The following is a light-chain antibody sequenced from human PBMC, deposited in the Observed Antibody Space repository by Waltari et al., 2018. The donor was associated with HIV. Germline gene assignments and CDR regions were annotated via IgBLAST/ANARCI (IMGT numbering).Light chain of an antibody. V-gene: IGKV4-1*01. CDR1: QSLLYTSNNKDY. Sequence: DIVMTQSPESLAVSLGGRATINCRSSQSLLYTSNNKDYLVWYQQKPGQPPKVLISWASTRESGVPDRFSGSGSGTDFTPTISSLQAEDVAVYYCQQYYSTPVTFGQGTKLEIK. CDR2: WAS. J-gene: IGKJ2*01. CDR3: QQYYSTPVT.